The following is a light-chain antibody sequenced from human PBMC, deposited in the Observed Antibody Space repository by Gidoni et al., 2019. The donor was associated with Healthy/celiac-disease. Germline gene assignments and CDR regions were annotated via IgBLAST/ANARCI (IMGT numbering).Light chain of an antibody. Sequence: GSPGQSITISCTGTSSDVGGYNYVSWYQQHPGKAPKLMIYEVSNRPSGVSNRFSGSKSGNTASLTISGLQAEDEADYYCSSYTSSSTRVFGGGTKLTVL. CDR1: SSDVGGYNY. CDR3: SSYTSSSTRV. CDR2: EVS. J-gene: IGLJ3*02. V-gene: IGLV2-14*01.